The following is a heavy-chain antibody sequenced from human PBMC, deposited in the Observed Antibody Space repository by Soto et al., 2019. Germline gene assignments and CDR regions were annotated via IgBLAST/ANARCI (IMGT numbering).Heavy chain of an antibody. CDR3: ARAPRLYYFDD. Sequence: TLSLTCTVSGGSISSYYWSWIRQPPGKGLEWIGYIYNSGTTDYNPSLKSRVTISVDTSKNQFSLKVNSVTAADTAVYYCARAPRLYYFDDRGQGTLVT. D-gene: IGHD3-22*01. J-gene: IGHJ4*02. CDR1: GGSISSYY. CDR2: IYNSGTT. V-gene: IGHV4-59*01.